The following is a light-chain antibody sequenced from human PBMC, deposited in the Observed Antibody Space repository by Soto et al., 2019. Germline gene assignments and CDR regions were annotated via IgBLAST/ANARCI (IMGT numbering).Light chain of an antibody. J-gene: IGKJ4*01. CDR2: CAS. CDR3: QQDGTSPLT. V-gene: IGKV3-20*01. CDR1: QSVNNDY. Sequence: ETGLTQSPGTLSLSPGERATLSCRATQSVNNDYLAWYQQRPGLAPRLLIFCASGRATGIPDRFSGSGSGTDFTLTISRLEPDDFAIYYCQQDGTSPLTFGGGTKVEIK.